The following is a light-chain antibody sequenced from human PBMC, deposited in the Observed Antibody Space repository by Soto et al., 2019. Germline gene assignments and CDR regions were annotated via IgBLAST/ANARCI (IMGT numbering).Light chain of an antibody. CDR1: QGIRTE. J-gene: IGKJ1*01. Sequence: ATQMTQSPSSLSASVGDRVTIACRASQGIRTELGWYQQKAGEAPKLLIYAASTLQSGVPPRFSGSGSGTDFTLTSSSLQPEDVATYYCLQDYDYPRTFGQGTKLEMK. CDR3: LQDYDYPRT. V-gene: IGKV1-6*01. CDR2: AAS.